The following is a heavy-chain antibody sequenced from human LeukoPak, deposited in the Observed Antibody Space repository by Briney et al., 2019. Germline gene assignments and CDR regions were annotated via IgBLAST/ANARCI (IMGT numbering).Heavy chain of an antibody. J-gene: IGHJ4*02. D-gene: IGHD5-12*01. V-gene: IGHV4-59*01. CDR3: AGVSGGYDDY. CDR2: IYYSGST. CDR1: GGSISSYY. Sequence: PSETLSLTCTVSGGSISSYYWSWIRQPPGKGLEWIGYIYYSGSTNYNPSLKSRVTISVDTSKNQFSLKVNFVTAADTAVYYCAGVSGGYDDYWGQGALVTVSS.